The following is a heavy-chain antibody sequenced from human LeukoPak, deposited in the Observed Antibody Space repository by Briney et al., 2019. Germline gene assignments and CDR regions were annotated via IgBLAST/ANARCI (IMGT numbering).Heavy chain of an antibody. D-gene: IGHD3-3*01. Sequence: GGSLRLSCAASGFTFSSYAMHWVRQAPGKGLEWVAVISYDGSNKYYADSVKGRFTISRDNSKNTLYLQMNSLRAEDTAVYYCARDLRFLERLFPYPIPPYYYYYYMDVWGKGTTVTVSS. CDR3: ARDLRFLERLFPYPIPPYYYYYYMDV. CDR1: GFTFSSYA. J-gene: IGHJ6*03. V-gene: IGHV3-30*04. CDR2: ISYDGSNK.